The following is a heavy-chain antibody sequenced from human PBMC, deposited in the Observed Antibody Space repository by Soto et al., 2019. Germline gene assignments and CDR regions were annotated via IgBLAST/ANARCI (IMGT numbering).Heavy chain of an antibody. CDR2: IDPNSGGT. Sequence: ASVKVSCKASGYTLSNYHIHWVRQAPGQGLEWLGWIDPNSGGTKYAQKLQGRVTVTREPCITTALMELDSLTSDDTAVSYCARSSGSYSDFDFWGQGTMVTVSS. CDR3: ARSSGSYSDFDF. J-gene: IGHJ4*02. V-gene: IGHV1-2*02. CDR1: GYTLSNYH. D-gene: IGHD1-26*01.